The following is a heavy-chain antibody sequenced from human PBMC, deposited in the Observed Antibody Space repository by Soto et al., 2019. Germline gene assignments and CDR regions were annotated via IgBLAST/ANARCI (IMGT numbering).Heavy chain of an antibody. D-gene: IGHD6-19*01. Sequence: EVQLLGSGGGLVQPGGSLRLSCSASGFTFNRYAMSWVRQVPGKGLEWVSAIIDDGGRAYYADSVNGRFTISRDNSKNTLSLQMNSLRAEDTAVYYCAKDKMEQWLVGGYFDYWGQGTQVTVSS. V-gene: IGHV3-23*01. CDR3: AKDKMEQWLVGGYFDY. J-gene: IGHJ4*02. CDR2: IIDDGGRA. CDR1: GFTFNRYA.